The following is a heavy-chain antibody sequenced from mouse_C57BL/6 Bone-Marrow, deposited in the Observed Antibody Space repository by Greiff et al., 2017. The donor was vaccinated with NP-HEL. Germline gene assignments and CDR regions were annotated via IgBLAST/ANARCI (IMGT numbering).Heavy chain of an antibody. CDR3: ARRGYHWYFDV. J-gene: IGHJ1*03. CDR1: GYTFTSYW. CDR2: IHPNSCST. V-gene: IGHV1-64*01. Sequence: QVQLQQPGAELVKPGASVKLSCKASGYTFTSYWLHWVKQRPGQGLELIGMIHPNSCSTNYNEKFKSKATLTVDKSSSTAYMQLSSLTSEDSAVYYCARRGYHWYFDVWGTGTTVTVSS. D-gene: IGHD2-2*01.